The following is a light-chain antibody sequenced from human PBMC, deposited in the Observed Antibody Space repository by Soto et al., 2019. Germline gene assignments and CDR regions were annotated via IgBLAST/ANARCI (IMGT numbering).Light chain of an antibody. V-gene: IGKV4-1*01. CDR2: WAS. CDR3: QQYYSDPLT. Sequence: DIVMTQSPDSLAVSLGERATFNCKSSQNILYSSNNRNYLAWYQQKPGQPPKLLVSWASTRESGVPDRFSGGGSGTDFTLTITSLQAEDVAVYYCQQYYSDPLTFGQGTKVEIK. CDR1: QNILYSSNNRNY. J-gene: IGKJ1*01.